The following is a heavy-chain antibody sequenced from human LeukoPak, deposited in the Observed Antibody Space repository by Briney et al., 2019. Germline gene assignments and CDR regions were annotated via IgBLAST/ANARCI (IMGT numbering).Heavy chain of an antibody. CDR3: ARDGFRGYDSSAKSDY. CDR2: IKQDGSEK. D-gene: IGHD3-22*01. J-gene: IGHJ4*02. Sequence: GGSLRLSCSASGFTVSSNYMSWVRQAPGKGLEWVANIKQDGSEKYYVDSVKGRFTISRDNAKNSLYLQMNSLRAEDTAVCYCARDGFRGYDSSAKSDYWGQGTLVTVSS. V-gene: IGHV3-7*01. CDR1: GFTVSSNY.